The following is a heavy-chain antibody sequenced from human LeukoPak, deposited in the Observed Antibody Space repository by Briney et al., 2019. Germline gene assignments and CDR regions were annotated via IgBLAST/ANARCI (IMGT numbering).Heavy chain of an antibody. Sequence: PGGSLRLSCSASGFTVSSNYMNWVRQAPGKGLEWVSVIYSGGSTYYADSVKGRFTISRDNSKNTVYLQMNSLRVEDTAVFYCAKDQGYYDSGGYLAWGQGTLVTVSS. CDR1: GFTVSSNY. CDR3: AKDQGYYDSGGYLA. CDR2: IYSGGST. V-gene: IGHV3-53*05. D-gene: IGHD3-22*01. J-gene: IGHJ5*02.